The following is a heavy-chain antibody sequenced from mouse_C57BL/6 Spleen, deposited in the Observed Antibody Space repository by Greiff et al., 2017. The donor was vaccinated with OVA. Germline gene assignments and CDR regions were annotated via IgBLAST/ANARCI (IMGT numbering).Heavy chain of an antibody. CDR3: ARDTTVVATNAMDY. CDR1: GYTFTSYG. CDR2: IYPRSGNT. J-gene: IGHJ4*01. Sequence: QVQLQQSGAELARPGASVKLSCKASGYTFTSYGISWVKQRTGQGLEWIGEIYPRSGNTYYNEKFKGKATLTAYKSSSTAYMELRSLTSEDSAVYFCARDTTVVATNAMDYWGQGTSVTVSS. D-gene: IGHD1-1*01. V-gene: IGHV1-81*01.